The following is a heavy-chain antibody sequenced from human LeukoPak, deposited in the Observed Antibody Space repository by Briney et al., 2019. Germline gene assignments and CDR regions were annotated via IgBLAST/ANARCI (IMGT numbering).Heavy chain of an antibody. Sequence: PSETLSLTCTVSGYSISSGYYWGWIRQPPGKGLEWIGSIYHSGSTYYNPSLKGRVTISVDRSKNQFSLKLSSVTAADTAVYYCARDSQMAFDIWGQGTMVTVSS. V-gene: IGHV4-38-2*02. CDR3: ARDSQMAFDI. CDR1: GYSISSGYY. D-gene: IGHD5-24*01. CDR2: IYHSGST. J-gene: IGHJ3*02.